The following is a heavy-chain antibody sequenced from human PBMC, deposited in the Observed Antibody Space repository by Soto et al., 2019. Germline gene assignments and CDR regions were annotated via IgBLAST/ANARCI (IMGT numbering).Heavy chain of an antibody. CDR2: IQSGGPT. V-gene: IGHV3-66*01. J-gene: IGHJ6*04. Sequence: GGSLRLSCAASGFTVSSKYMSWVRQAPGKGLEWVSLIQSGGPTYYADSVKGRFTISRDTSENTVHLQMDSLRAEDTAVYYCARDDVLCDGGRCYGVPLDGWGKGIMVTVSS. CDR3: ARDDVLCDGGRCYGVPLDG. D-gene: IGHD2-15*01. CDR1: GFTVSSKY.